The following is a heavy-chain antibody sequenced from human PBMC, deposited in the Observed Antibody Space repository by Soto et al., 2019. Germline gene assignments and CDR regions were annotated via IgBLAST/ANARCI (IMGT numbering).Heavy chain of an antibody. Sequence: GGSLRLSCAASGFTFSSYAMRWVGQAPGKGLEWVAVISYDGSNKYYADSVKGRFTISRDNSKNTLYLQMNSLRAEDTAVYYCARDRPIFGVVPFNWFDPWGQGT. CDR1: GFTFSSYA. D-gene: IGHD3-3*01. V-gene: IGHV3-30-3*01. CDR2: ISYDGSNK. J-gene: IGHJ5*02. CDR3: ARDRPIFGVVPFNWFDP.